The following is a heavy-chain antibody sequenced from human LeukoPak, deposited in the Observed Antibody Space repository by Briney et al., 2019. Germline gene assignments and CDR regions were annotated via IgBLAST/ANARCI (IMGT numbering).Heavy chain of an antibody. V-gene: IGHV4-34*01. J-gene: IGHJ5*02. Sequence: SETLSLTCAVYGGSFSGYYWSWIRQPPGKGLEWIGEINHSGSTNYNPSLKSRVTISVDTSKNQFSLKLSSVTAADTAVYYCARHLGGGRYFQTRMLDPWGQGTLVTVSS. CDR3: ARHLGGGRYFQTRMLDP. CDR2: INHSGST. CDR1: GGSFSGYY. D-gene: IGHD3-9*01.